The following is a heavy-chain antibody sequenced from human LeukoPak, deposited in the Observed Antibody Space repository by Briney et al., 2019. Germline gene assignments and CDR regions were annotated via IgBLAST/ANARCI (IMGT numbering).Heavy chain of an antibody. J-gene: IGHJ4*02. Sequence: SETLSLTCAVSGGSISSGNWWSWVRQPPGKGLEWIGEILHSGSTNYNPSLKSRVTMSVDKSKNQFSLKMSSVTAADTAVYYCARAPVVATKFDYWGQGTLVTVSS. V-gene: IGHV4-4*02. CDR3: ARAPVVATKFDY. CDR2: ILHSGST. CDR1: GGSISSGNW. D-gene: IGHD5-12*01.